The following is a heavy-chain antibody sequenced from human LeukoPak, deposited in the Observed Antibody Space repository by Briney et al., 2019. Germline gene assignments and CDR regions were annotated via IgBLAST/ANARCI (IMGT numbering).Heavy chain of an antibody. CDR2: IYYSGST. CDR1: GGSISSYY. D-gene: IGHD3-9*01. CDR3: ARALRYFDWLLSPPPGAFDI. J-gene: IGHJ3*02. Sequence: SETLSLTCTVSGGSISSYYWSWIRQPPGKGLEWIGYIYYSGSTNYNPSLKSRATISVDTSKNQFSLKLSSVTAADTAVYYCARALRYFDWLLSPPPGAFDIWGQGTMVTVSS. V-gene: IGHV4-59*01.